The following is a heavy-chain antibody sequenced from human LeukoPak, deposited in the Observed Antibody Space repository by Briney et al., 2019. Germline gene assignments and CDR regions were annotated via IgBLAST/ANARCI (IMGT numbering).Heavy chain of an antibody. D-gene: IGHD4-23*01. Sequence: SGTLSLTCAVSGDSISSSNWWTWVRQPPGKGLEWIGEIYHSGNTNYNPSLKSRVTMSVDKSKNRFSLNLNSVTAADTAVYYCARNGGNSDFDYWGQGTLVTVSS. V-gene: IGHV4-4*02. CDR1: GDSISSSNW. CDR3: ARNGGNSDFDY. J-gene: IGHJ4*02. CDR2: IYHSGNT.